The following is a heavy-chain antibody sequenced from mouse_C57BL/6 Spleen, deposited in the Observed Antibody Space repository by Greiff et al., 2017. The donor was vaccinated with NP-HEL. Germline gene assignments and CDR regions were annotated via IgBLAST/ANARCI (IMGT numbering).Heavy chain of an antibody. CDR3: TRWLLRVYFDV. Sequence: QVQLQQSGAELVRPGASVTLSCKASGYTFTDYEMHWVKQTPVHGLEWIGAFDPETGGTAYNQKFKGKAILTADKSSSTAYMELRSLTSEDSAVYYCTRWLLRVYFDVWGTGTTVTVAS. D-gene: IGHD2-3*01. V-gene: IGHV1-15*01. CDR1: GYTFTDYE. CDR2: FDPETGGT. J-gene: IGHJ1*03.